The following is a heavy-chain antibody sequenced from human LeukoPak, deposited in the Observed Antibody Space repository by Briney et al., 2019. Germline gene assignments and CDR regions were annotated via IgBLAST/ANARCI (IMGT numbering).Heavy chain of an antibody. CDR3: ARARHYYDSSGYLPRGYYFDY. V-gene: IGHV4-34*01. CDR2: INHSGST. D-gene: IGHD3-22*01. J-gene: IGHJ4*02. Sequence: SETLSLTCAVYGGSFSGYYWSWIRQPPGKGLEWIGEINHSGSTNYNPSLKSRVTISVDTSKNQFSLKLSSVTAADTAVYYCARARHYYDSSGYLPRGYYFDYWGQGTLVTVSS. CDR1: GGSFSGYY.